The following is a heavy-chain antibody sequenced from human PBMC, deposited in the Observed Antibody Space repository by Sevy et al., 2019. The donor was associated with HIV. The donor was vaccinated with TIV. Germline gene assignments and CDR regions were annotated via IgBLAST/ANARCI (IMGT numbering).Heavy chain of an antibody. V-gene: IGHV3-33*08. CDR1: GFTVSNSY. CDR3: ARAGDIVEVVAHYGMDV. D-gene: IGHD2-15*01. J-gene: IGHJ6*02. CDR2: IWYDGINK. Sequence: GGSLRLSCAASGFTVSNSYMSWVRQAPGKGLEWVAVIWYDGINKYYGDSVKGRFTISRDNSKNTVYLQMNSLRAEDTAVYYCARAGDIVEVVAHYGMDVWGQGTTVTVSS.